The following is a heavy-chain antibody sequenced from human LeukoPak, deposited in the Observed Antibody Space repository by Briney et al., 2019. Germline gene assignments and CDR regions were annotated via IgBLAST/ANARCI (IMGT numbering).Heavy chain of an antibody. CDR1: GYTFTSYG. D-gene: IGHD2-8*01. V-gene: IGHV1-18*01. CDR2: ISAYNGNT. Sequence: ASVKVSCKASGYTFTSYGISWVRQAPGQGLEWMGWISAYNGNTNYAQKLQGRVTMTTDTSTSTAYMELRSLRSDDTAVYYCARDESEGCTNDVCPPGARFDPWGQGTLVTVSS. CDR3: ARDESEGCTNDVCPPGARFDP. J-gene: IGHJ5*02.